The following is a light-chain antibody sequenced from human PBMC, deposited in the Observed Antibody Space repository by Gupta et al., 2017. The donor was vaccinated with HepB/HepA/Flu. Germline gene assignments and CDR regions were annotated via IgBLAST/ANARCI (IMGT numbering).Light chain of an antibody. CDR1: QSVLYSSNNKNY. Sequence: DIVMTQSPDPLAVSLGERATINCKSSQSVLYSSNNKNYLAWYQQKPGQPPKLLIYWASTRESGVPDRFSGSGFGTDFHLTISRLQAEDGAVYYCQQYYSNPWTFGQGTKVEIK. CDR2: WAS. CDR3: QQYYSNPWT. V-gene: IGKV4-1*01. J-gene: IGKJ1*01.